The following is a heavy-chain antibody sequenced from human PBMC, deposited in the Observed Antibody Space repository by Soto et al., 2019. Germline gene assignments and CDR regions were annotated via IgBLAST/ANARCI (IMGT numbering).Heavy chain of an antibody. CDR2: ISHNGGKT. CDR1: GFSFSSYA. J-gene: IGHJ4*02. Sequence: GGSLRLSCSAFGFSFSSYAMHWVRQAPGQGLQYVSSISHNGGKTYDADSVKGRFTISRDYSGNALSLQTNSLRVEDTDLEYCVKDHFIDYWGQGTLVTVSS. V-gene: IGHV3-64D*06. CDR3: VKDHFIDY.